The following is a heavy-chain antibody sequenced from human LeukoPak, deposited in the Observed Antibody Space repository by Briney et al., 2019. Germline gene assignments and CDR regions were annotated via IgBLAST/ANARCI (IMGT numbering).Heavy chain of an antibody. CDR3: ARVHSSLWAPSFDY. V-gene: IGHV3-7*05. D-gene: IGHD3-22*01. CDR1: GFTFSNYW. CDR2: IKQDGSET. J-gene: IGHJ4*02. Sequence: HAGGSLRLSCAASGFTFSNYWMNWVRQAPGKGLEWVANIKQDGSETYYVGSVKGRFTISRDNAKNSLFLQMNSLRAEDTAVYYCARVHSSLWAPSFDYWGQGALATVSS.